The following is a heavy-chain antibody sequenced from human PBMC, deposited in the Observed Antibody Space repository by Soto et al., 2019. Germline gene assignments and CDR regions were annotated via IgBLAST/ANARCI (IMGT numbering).Heavy chain of an antibody. CDR3: VSPHSESSNAFDL. V-gene: IGHV3-30*03. CDR2: ISYDGENQ. J-gene: IGHJ5*02. Sequence: GGSRRLSCAASGFSFSHYGMHGVRQPPGKGLEWVALISYDGENQYFTDSVRGRFTISRDNSKTAVYLEMNDLRLDDTATYYCVSPHSESSNAFDLWGQGTLVTVSS. D-gene: IGHD3-10*01. CDR1: GFSFSHYG.